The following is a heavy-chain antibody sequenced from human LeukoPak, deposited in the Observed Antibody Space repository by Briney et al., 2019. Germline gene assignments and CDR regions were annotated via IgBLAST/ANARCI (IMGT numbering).Heavy chain of an antibody. CDR3: AKNGGGQCYSHLDS. V-gene: IGHV3-23*01. J-gene: IGHJ4*02. CDR2: ISGSGGST. CDR1: GFTFSSYA. D-gene: IGHD2-21*01. Sequence: AGGSLRLSCAASGFTFSSYAMSRVRQAPGKGLEWVSAISGSGGSTYYADSVKGRFTISRDNSKNTLYLQMNSLREEDTALYFCAKNGGGQCYSHLDSWGQGNLVTVSS.